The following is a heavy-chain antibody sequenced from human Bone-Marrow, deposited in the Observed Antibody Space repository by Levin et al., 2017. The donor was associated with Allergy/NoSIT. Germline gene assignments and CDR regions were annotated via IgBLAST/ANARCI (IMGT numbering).Heavy chain of an antibody. J-gene: IGHJ6*03. CDR3: ARLGYGDYLVGYMDV. D-gene: IGHD4-17*01. Sequence: SETLSLTCIVSGGSINTYYWSWARQPPGKGLEWIASIFHSGSSNYSPSLKSRVTISVDSSKNQFSLRLSSVTAADTAVYYCARLGYGDYLVGYMDVWGKGTTVTVSS. CDR2: IFHSGSS. CDR1: GGSINTYY. V-gene: IGHV4-59*01.